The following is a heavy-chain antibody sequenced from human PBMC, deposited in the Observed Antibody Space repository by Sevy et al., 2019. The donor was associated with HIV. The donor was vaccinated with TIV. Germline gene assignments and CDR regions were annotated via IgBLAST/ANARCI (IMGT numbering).Heavy chain of an antibody. J-gene: IGHJ4*02. CDR3: TRVKIAAPGGY. CDR2: IRSKAYGGTT. V-gene: IGHV3-49*03. D-gene: IGHD6-13*01. Sequence: GGSLRLSCTASGFTFGDYAMSWFRQAPGKGLEWVGFIRSKAYGGTTEYAASEKGRFTISRDDSKSIAYLQMNSLKTEDTAVYYCTRVKIAAPGGYWGQGTLVTVSS. CDR1: GFTFGDYA.